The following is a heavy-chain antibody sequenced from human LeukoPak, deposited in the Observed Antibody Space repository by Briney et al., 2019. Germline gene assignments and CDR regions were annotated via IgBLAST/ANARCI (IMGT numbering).Heavy chain of an antibody. CDR2: IQQDGSER. CDR3: ARGRGSDY. J-gene: IGHJ4*02. Sequence: ETLSLTCAVYGGSFSGYYWSWVRQAPGKGLEWVANIQQDGSERYYVDSVKGRFTISRDNAKNSLYLQMNSLRAEDTAVYYCARGRGSDYWGQGTLVTVSS. CDR1: GGSFSGYY. D-gene: IGHD3-16*01. V-gene: IGHV3-7*05.